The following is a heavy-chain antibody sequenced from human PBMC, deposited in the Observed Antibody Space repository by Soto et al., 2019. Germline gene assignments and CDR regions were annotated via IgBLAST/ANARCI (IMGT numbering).Heavy chain of an antibody. CDR2: ISSSSSYI. Sequence: GGSLRLSCVASGFTFKGAWMNWVRQAPGKGLEWVSSISSSSSYIYYADSVKGRFTISRDNAKNSLYLQMNSLRAEDTAVYYCARFGYTTEAHWGQGTLVTVSS. J-gene: IGHJ4*02. D-gene: IGHD5-12*01. CDR3: ARFGYTTEAH. CDR1: GFTFKGAW. V-gene: IGHV3-21*01.